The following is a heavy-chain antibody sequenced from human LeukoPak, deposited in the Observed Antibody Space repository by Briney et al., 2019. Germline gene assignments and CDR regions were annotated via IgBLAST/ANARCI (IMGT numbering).Heavy chain of an antibody. CDR1: GFTFSSFD. J-gene: IGHJ6*03. D-gene: IGHD1-1*01. Sequence: GGSLRLSCAASGFTFSSFDMPWVRQPTGQGLEWVSTIGTASDTYYPGSVEGRFTLSRDNAKNSLYLQMDSLTAGDTAMYYCARGPPRGKYYYMDVWGKGTTVTVSS. CDR3: ARGPPRGKYYYMDV. V-gene: IGHV3-13*01. CDR2: IGTASDT.